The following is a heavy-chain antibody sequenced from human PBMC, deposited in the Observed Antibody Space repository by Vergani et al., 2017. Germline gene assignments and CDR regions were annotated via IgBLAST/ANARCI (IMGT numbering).Heavy chain of an antibody. CDR2: IYYSGST. J-gene: IGHJ5*02. CDR3: ARHSTVEWLVKLGWIDP. V-gene: IGHV4-39*01. Sequence: QLQLQDSGPGLVKPSATLSLTCSVSGASIRSSNYYWGWIRQPPGKGLEWIASIYYSGSTYYNPSLKSRVTISVDTSKNQFSLKLSSLTAADTAVYFCARHSTVEWLVKLGWIDPWGQGSLVTVSS. D-gene: IGHD6-19*01. CDR1: GASIRSSNYY.